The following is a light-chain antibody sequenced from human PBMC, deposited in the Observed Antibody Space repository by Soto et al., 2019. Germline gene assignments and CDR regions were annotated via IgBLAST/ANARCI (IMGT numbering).Light chain of an antibody. Sequence: SYELTQPPSVSVAPGQTARITCGGNNIGSRSVHWYQQRPGQAPVLVVYDDNDRPSGIPERFSGSNSGNTATLTISGVEAGDGADYYCQVWDGSTDHWVFGGGTKVTVL. CDR3: QVWDGSTDHWV. J-gene: IGLJ3*02. CDR1: NIGSRS. V-gene: IGLV3-21*02. CDR2: DDN.